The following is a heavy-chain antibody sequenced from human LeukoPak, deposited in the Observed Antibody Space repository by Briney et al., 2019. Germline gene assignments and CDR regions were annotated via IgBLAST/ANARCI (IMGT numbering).Heavy chain of an antibody. Sequence: GESLKISCKGSGYSFTSYWIGWVRQMSGKGLEWMGIIYPGDSDTRYSPSFQGQVTISADKSISTAYLQWSSLKASDTAMYYCARQEEYCSSTSCLTYFDYWGQGTLVTVSS. CDR1: GYSFTSYW. V-gene: IGHV5-51*01. CDR3: ARQEEYCSSTSCLTYFDY. D-gene: IGHD2-2*01. CDR2: IYPGDSDT. J-gene: IGHJ4*02.